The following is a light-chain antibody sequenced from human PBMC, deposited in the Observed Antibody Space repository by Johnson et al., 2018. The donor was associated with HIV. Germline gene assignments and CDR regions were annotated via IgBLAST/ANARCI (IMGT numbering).Light chain of an antibody. CDR2: DNN. J-gene: IGLJ1*01. CDR3: GTWHSSLNGYV. Sequence: QSVLTQPPSVSAAPGQKVTISCSGSSSNIGNNYVSWYQHLPGTAPKLLIYDNNKRPSGIPDRFSGSKSGTSATLGITGLQTGDEADYYCGTWHSSLNGYVFGSWTKVTVL. V-gene: IGLV1-51*01. CDR1: SSNIGNNY.